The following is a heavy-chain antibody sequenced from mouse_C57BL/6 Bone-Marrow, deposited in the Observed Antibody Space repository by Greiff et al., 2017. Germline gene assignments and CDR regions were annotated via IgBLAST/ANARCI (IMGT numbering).Heavy chain of an antibody. Sequence: EVHLVESGGGLVKPGGSLKLSCAASGFTFSSYAMSWVRQTPEKRLEWVATISDGGSYTYYPDNVKGRFTISRDNAKNNLYLQMSHLKSEDTAMYYCAREDGAWFAYWGQGTLVTVS. CDR3: AREDGAWFAY. J-gene: IGHJ3*01. D-gene: IGHD2-3*01. CDR1: GFTFSSYA. CDR2: ISDGGSYT. V-gene: IGHV5-4*01.